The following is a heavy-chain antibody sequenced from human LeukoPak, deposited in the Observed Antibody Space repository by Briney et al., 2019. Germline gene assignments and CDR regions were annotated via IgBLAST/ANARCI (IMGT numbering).Heavy chain of an antibody. V-gene: IGHV3-7*01. J-gene: IGHJ4*02. Sequence: PGGSLRLSCAASGFTFSSYWMSWVRQTPGKGLEWVANIKQDGSQKYYVDSVKGRFTISRDNAKNSLYLQMNSLRAEDTAVYYCARSYYDSGGYSRFDYWGQGTLVTVSS. D-gene: IGHD3-22*01. CDR2: IKQDGSQK. CDR3: ARSYYDSGGYSRFDY. CDR1: GFTFSSYW.